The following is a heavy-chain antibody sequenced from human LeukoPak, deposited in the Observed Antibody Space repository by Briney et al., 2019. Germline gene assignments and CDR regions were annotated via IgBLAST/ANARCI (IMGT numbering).Heavy chain of an antibody. CDR1: GFTVSSNY. D-gene: IGHD2-21*02. V-gene: IGHV3-53*01. CDR3: AKPPRVVVVTAFDS. J-gene: IGHJ4*02. CDR2: IYSGGST. Sequence: GGSLRLSCAASGFTVSSNYMSWVRQAPGKGLEWVSVIYSGGSTYYADSVKGRFTISRDNSKNMVYVQMNSLRAEDTAVYFCAKPPRVVVVTAFDSWGQGTLVTVSS.